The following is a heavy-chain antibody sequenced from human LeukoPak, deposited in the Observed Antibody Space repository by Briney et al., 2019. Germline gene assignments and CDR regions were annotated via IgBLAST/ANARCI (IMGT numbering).Heavy chain of an antibody. CDR2: IYYSGST. Sequence: SETLSLTCTVSGGSISRSRDYWDWIRQPPGKGLEWIGSIYYSGSTYYNPSLKSRVTISGDTPKNRFSLKLSSVTAADTAVYYCARVGKQWLVLRGWFDPWGQGTLVTVSS. V-gene: IGHV4-39*07. CDR1: GGSISRSRDY. CDR3: ARVGKQWLVLRGWFDP. D-gene: IGHD6-19*01. J-gene: IGHJ5*02.